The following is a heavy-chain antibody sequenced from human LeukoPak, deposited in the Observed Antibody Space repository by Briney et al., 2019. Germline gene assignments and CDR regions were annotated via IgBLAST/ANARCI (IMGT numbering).Heavy chain of an antibody. V-gene: IGHV3-53*01. CDR3: AREGAVGATTYFDY. CDR1: GLTVSSNY. D-gene: IGHD1-26*01. J-gene: IGHJ4*02. CDR2: IYSGGST. Sequence: GGSLRLSCAASGLTVSSNYMSWVRQAPGKGLEWVSVIYSGGSTYYADSVKGRFTISRDNSKNTLYLQMNSLRAEDTAVYYCAREGAVGATTYFDYWGQGTLVTVSS.